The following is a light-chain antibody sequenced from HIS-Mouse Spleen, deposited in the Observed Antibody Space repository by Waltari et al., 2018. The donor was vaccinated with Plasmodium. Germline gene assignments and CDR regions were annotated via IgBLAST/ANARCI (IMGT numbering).Light chain of an antibody. CDR2: DVS. J-gene: IGLJ2*01. V-gene: IGLV2-11*01. CDR1: SSDVGGYNY. Sequence: QSALTQPRSVSGSPGQSVTISCTGPSSDVGGYNYVSWYQQHPGKAPKLMIYDVSKRPSGVPDRFSGSKSGNTASLTISGLQAEDEADYYCQVWDSSSDHVVFGGGTKLTVL. CDR3: QVWDSSSDHVV.